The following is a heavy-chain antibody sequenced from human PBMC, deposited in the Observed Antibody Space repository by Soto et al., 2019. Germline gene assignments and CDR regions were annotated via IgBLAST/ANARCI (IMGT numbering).Heavy chain of an antibody. D-gene: IGHD3-3*01. CDR2: IYHSGST. J-gene: IGHJ4*02. CDR1: GGSISSGGYS. CDR3: ASFSRGTWSGFTAY. Sequence: SETLSLTCAVSGGSISSGGYSWNWIRQPPGKGLEWIGYIYHSGSTYYNPSLKSRVTISVDRSKNQFSLKLSSVTAADTAVYYCASFSRGTWSGFTAYWGQGTLDTVSS. V-gene: IGHV4-30-2*01.